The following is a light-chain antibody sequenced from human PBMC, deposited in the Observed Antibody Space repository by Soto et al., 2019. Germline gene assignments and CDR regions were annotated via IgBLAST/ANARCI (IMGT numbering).Light chain of an antibody. J-gene: IGLJ2*01. CDR1: SGDVGGYNY. V-gene: IGLV2-14*01. CDR3: SSYTISSTVV. Sequence: QSALTQPASVSGSPGQSITISCTGTSGDVGGYNYVSWYQHHPDRAPKLIIYEVSNRPSGVSNRFSGSKSGTTASLTISGLQAEDEADYYCSSYTISSTVVFGGGTKLTV. CDR2: EVS.